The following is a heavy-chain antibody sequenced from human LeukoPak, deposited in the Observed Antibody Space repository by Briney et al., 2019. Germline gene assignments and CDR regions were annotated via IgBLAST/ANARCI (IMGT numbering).Heavy chain of an antibody. Sequence: PSETLSLTRGVSGYFVSRGYYWGWIRQPPGKGLEWIDHIYNTENTYYTPSLKSRVTISVDTSNNQFSLKLSSVTSADTAVYYCASRTTVTNALSFDYWGQGSLVIVSS. J-gene: IGHJ4*02. CDR3: ASRTTVTNALSFDY. CDR1: GYFVSRGYY. CDR2: IYNTENT. V-gene: IGHV4-38-2*01. D-gene: IGHD4-11*01.